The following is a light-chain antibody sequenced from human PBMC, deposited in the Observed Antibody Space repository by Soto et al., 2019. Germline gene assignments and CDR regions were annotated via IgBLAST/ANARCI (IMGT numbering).Light chain of an antibody. CDR3: CSYAGNYIYV. Sequence: QSALTQPPSASGSPGQSVTISCTGTSNDVGDYNYVSWYQQHPGKAPKLMIYEVSKRPSGVPDRFSGSKSGNTASLTISGLQAEDEADYYCCSYAGNYIYVFGTGTKVTVL. J-gene: IGLJ1*01. CDR2: EVS. CDR1: SNDVGDYNY. V-gene: IGLV2-8*01.